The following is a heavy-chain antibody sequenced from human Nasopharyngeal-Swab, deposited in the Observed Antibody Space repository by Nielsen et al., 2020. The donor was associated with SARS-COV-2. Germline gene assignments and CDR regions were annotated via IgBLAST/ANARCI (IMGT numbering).Heavy chain of an antibody. J-gene: IGHJ6*02. V-gene: IGHV3-11*04. Sequence: GESLKISCAASGFTFSDYYMSWIRQAPGRGLEWVSGIGGSGGSPYYADSVKGRFTISRDNAKNSLYLQMNSLRAEDTAVYYCARAHCSSTSCYVGWSGYYYYGMDVWGQGTTVTVSS. D-gene: IGHD2-2*01. CDR2: IGGSGGSP. CDR3: ARAHCSSTSCYVGWSGYYYYGMDV. CDR1: GFTFSDYY.